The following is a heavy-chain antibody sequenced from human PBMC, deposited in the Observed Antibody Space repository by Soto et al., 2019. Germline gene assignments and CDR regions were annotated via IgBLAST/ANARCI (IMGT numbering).Heavy chain of an antibody. CDR3: TKDTSGWNYYFDC. CDR1: SCTISSSNYY. D-gene: IGHD6-19*01. J-gene: IGHJ4*02. Sequence: SGTRSLTCPVSSCTISSSNYYWGWLRQPTGKGLEWIGSIYYSGSTYYNPSLRSRVTISVDTSKNQFSLKLSSVTAADTAVYYCTKDTSGWNYYFDCWGQGTLVTVSS. V-gene: IGHV4-39*02. CDR2: IYYSGST.